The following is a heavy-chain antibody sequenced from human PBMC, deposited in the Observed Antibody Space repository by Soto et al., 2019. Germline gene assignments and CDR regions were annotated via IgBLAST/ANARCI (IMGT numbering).Heavy chain of an antibody. D-gene: IGHD3-10*01. Sequence: EVQLVESGGGSVQPGGSLRLSCAASGFTLSNYWMHWVRQAPGKGLVWVSRINSDGSSTTYVDSVKDRFTISRDNAKNTLDLQMHGLRAEDMAVYYCARSVRSGSYPYYYYGMDVWGQVTTVTVSS. CDR1: GFTLSNYW. J-gene: IGHJ6*02. CDR3: ARSVRSGSYPYYYYGMDV. V-gene: IGHV3-74*01. CDR2: INSDGSST.